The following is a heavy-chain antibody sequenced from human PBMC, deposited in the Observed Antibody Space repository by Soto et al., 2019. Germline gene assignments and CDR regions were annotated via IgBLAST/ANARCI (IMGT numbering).Heavy chain of an antibody. Sequence: EVQLLESGGDLVQPGGSLRLSCAVTGFIFSDYSMTWFAQVQGKGLEWVSGISGVGGSTYYADSVKGRFTISRDNSKNTLYLQMNSLRAEDTALYYCAKSLGDHWDEYYFHYWGQGTLVTVSS. J-gene: IGHJ4*02. CDR1: GFIFSDYS. CDR3: AKSLGDHWDEYYFHY. D-gene: IGHD1-1*01. V-gene: IGHV3-23*01. CDR2: ISGVGGST.